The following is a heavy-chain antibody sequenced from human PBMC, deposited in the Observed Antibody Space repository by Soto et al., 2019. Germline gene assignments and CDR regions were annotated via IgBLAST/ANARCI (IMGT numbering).Heavy chain of an antibody. CDR1: GGSISSYY. V-gene: IGHV4-59*12. Sequence: PSETLSLTCTVSGGSISSYYWSWIRQPPGKGLEWIGEIYHSGSTNYNPSLKSRVTISVDKSKNQFSLKLSSVTAADTAVYYCARDKAVAGGIWFDPWGQGTLVTVSS. CDR2: IYHSGST. CDR3: ARDKAVAGGIWFDP. J-gene: IGHJ5*02. D-gene: IGHD6-19*01.